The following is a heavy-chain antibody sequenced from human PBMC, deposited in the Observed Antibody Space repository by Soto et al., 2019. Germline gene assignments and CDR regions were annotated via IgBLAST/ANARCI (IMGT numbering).Heavy chain of an antibody. J-gene: IGHJ5*02. V-gene: IGHV1-18*01. CDR3: ARGGVVVVPDVYNWFDP. Sequence: ASVKVSCKASGYTFTDYAMSWVRQAPGQGLEWMGWINSDNGDTNYAQNVQGRVTMTTDTSTSTVYMELRSLRSDDTAVYYCARGGVVVVPDVYNWFDPWGQGTLVTVSS. CDR2: INSDNGDT. D-gene: IGHD2-2*01. CDR1: GYTFTDYA.